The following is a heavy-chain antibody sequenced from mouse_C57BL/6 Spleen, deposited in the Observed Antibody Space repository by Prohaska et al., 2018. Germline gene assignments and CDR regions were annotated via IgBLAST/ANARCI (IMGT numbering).Heavy chain of an antibody. D-gene: IGHD4-1*01. CDR2: IYPGNSDT. CDR3: TREETGTGTWFAY. J-gene: IGHJ3*01. V-gene: IGHV1-5*01. Sequence: GQGLEWLGAIYPGNSDTSYNQKFKGKAKLTAVTSASTAYMELSSLTNEDSAVYYCTREETGTGTWFAYWGQGTLVTGSA.